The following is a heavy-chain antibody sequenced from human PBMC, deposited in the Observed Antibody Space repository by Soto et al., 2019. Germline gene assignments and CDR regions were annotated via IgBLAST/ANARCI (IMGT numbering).Heavy chain of an antibody. Sequence: GASVKVSCKASGGTFSSYTISWVRQAPGQGLEWMGRIIPILGIANYAQKFQGRVTITADKSTSTAYMELSSLRSEDTAVYYCAREFPNGYDLDAFDIWGQGTMVTVSS. V-gene: IGHV1-69*04. CDR3: AREFPNGYDLDAFDI. CDR2: IIPILGIA. CDR1: GGTFSSYT. D-gene: IGHD5-12*01. J-gene: IGHJ3*02.